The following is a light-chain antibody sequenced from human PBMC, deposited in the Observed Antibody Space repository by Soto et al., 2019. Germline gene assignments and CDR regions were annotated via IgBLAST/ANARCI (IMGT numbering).Light chain of an antibody. Sequence: QSALTQAASASGTPGQRVTISCSGSSSNIGSDFVSWYQQLPRTAPNLLIYHNYQRPSGVPDRFSGSKSGTSASPAISHLPSEDEADYYCYTWDYSQSSYVFGAGTKVTVL. CDR3: YTWDYSQSSYV. V-gene: IGLV1-47*01. CDR1: SSNIGSDF. J-gene: IGLJ1*01. CDR2: HNY.